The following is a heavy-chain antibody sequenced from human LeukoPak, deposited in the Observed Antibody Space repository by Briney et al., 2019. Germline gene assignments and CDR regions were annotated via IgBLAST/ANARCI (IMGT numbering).Heavy chain of an antibody. J-gene: IGHJ5*02. CDR2: ISGSGVST. V-gene: IGHV3-23*01. CDR1: GFTFSSYA. CDR3: VRVGYCSGGGCQGRDWFDP. Sequence: GGSLRLSCAASGFTFSSYAMSWVRQAPGKGLQWVSAISGSGVSTYYADSVKGRFTISRDNAKNSVCLQMNSLRVEDTAVYYCVRVGYCSGGGCQGRDWFDPWGQGTLVTVSS. D-gene: IGHD2-15*01.